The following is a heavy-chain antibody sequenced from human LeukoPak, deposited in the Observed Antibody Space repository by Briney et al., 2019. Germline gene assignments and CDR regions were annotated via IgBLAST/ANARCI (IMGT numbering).Heavy chain of an antibody. Sequence: PSETLSLTCTVSGGSISGGTYYWSWIRQPAGKGLEWIGRIYTSGSTNYNPSLKSRVTISVDTSKNQFSLKLSSVTAADTAVYYCARAYDFWSGYYYDYWGQGTLVTVSS. V-gene: IGHV4-61*02. CDR3: ARAYDFWSGYYYDY. D-gene: IGHD3-3*01. CDR2: IYTSGST. J-gene: IGHJ4*02. CDR1: GGSISGGTYY.